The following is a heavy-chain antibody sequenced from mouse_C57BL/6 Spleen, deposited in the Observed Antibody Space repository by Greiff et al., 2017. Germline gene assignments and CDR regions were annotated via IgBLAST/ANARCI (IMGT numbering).Heavy chain of an antibody. CDR3: ARGHSYYAIDY. J-gene: IGHJ4*01. Sequence: EVKLVEPGGGLVKPGGSLKLSCAASGFTFSSYAMSWVRQTPEQRLEWVATISDGGSYTYYPDNVKGRFTISRDNAKNNLYLQMSNLKSEDTAVDYCARGHSYYAIDYWGQGTSVTVSS. CDR1: GFTFSSYA. D-gene: IGHD3-1*01. CDR2: ISDGGSYT. V-gene: IGHV5-4*03.